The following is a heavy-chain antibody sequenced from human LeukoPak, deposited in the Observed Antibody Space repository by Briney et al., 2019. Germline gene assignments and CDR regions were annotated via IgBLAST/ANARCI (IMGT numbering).Heavy chain of an antibody. CDR1: GGSISSGGYY. V-gene: IGHV4-31*03. CDR2: IYYSGST. D-gene: IGHD3-10*01. Sequence: KPSETLSLTCTVSGGSISSGGYYWSWIRQHPGKGLEWIGYIYYSGSTYYNPSLKSRVTISVDTSKNQFSLKLSSVTAADTAVYYCARRAAYYYGSGSSIDYWGQGTLVTVSS. CDR3: ARRAAYYYGSGSSIDY. J-gene: IGHJ4*02.